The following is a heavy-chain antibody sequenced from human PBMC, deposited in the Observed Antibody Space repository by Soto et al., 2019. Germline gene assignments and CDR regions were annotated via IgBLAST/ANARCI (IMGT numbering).Heavy chain of an antibody. CDR3: ARDIDFTY. J-gene: IGHJ4*01. CDR1: GDSVSSNSAG. Sequence: SQTLSLTCAISGDSVSSNSAGWNWIRQSPSRCLAWLGRTYYRSEWFNEYAVSVKSRITINPDTSRNQIYLQLNSVTPEDTAICYCARDIDFTYWGRGTQVTVSS. CDR2: TYYRSEWFN. D-gene: IGHD3-10*01. V-gene: IGHV6-1*01.